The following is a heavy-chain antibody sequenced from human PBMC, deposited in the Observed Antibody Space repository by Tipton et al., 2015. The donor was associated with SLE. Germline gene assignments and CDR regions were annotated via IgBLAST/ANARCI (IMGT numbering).Heavy chain of an antibody. V-gene: IGHV4-59*08. D-gene: IGHD3-22*01. CDR1: GGSTSSYY. CDR2: IYYSGST. J-gene: IGHJ4*02. Sequence: TLSLTCTVSGGSTSSYYWSWIRQPPGKGLEWIGYIYYSGSTNYNPSLKSRVTISVDTSKNQFSLKLSSVTAADTAVYYCARRLSSGHYFDYWGQGTLVTVSS. CDR3: ARRLSSGHYFDY.